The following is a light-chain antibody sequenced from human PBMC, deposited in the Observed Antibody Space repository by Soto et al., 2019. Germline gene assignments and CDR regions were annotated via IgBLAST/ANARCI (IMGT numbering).Light chain of an antibody. CDR2: GAF. J-gene: IGKJ2*01. V-gene: IGKV3-15*01. CDR3: QQRSNWPHT. Sequence: EIVMTQSPVTLSVSPGERATLSCRASQSVSSNLAWYQQKPGQAPSLLIYGAFTRATGIPARFSGTGSGTEFTLTISSLQSEDFAVYYCQQRSNWPHTFGPGTKLEIK. CDR1: QSVSSN.